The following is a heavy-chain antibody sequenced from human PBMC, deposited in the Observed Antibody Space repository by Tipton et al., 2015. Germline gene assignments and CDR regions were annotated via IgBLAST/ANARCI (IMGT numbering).Heavy chain of an antibody. Sequence: GSLRLSCAASGFTFSSYWMHWVRQAPGKGLVWVSRINGDGSSTSYADSVEGRFTVSRDNAKNTLYLQMNSLRAEDTAVYYCARGYSGTYRADYWGQGTRVTVSS. CDR1: GFTFSSYW. V-gene: IGHV3-74*01. J-gene: IGHJ4*02. D-gene: IGHD1-26*01. CDR3: ARGYSGTYRADY. CDR2: INGDGSST.